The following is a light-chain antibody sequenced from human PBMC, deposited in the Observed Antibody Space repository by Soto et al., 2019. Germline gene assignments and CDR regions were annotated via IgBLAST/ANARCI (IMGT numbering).Light chain of an antibody. V-gene: IGLV1-40*01. CDR1: SSNIGAGYD. Sequence: QSVLTQPPSVSGAPGQRVTISCTGSSSNIGAGYDVHWYQQLPGTAPKLLLYGNSNRPSGVPDRFSGSKSGTSASLAITGLQAEDESDYYCQSYDSSLSGFYVFGPGTNVTVL. CDR3: QSYDSSLSGFYV. CDR2: GNS. J-gene: IGLJ1*01.